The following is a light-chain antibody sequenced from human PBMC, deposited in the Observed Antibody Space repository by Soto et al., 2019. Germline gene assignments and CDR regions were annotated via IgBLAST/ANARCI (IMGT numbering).Light chain of an antibody. Sequence: AIEMTQSPSSLSVSVGDRVTLTCRASQDIRNDLGWYQQKPGKAPKLLIYGTSNLQSGVPSRFSGSGSGADFTFTISSLQPEDFPIYYCLQDYIYPVTFGQGTKLEIK. CDR1: QDIRND. CDR2: GTS. CDR3: LQDYIYPVT. V-gene: IGKV1-6*01. J-gene: IGKJ2*01.